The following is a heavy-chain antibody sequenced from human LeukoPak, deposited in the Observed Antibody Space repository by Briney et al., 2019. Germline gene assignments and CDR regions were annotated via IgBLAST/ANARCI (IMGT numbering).Heavy chain of an antibody. Sequence: GGSLRLSCTASGFTFGDHAMSWVRQAPGKGLEWVGFIRSKAYGGTTEYAASVKGRFTISRDDSKSIAYLQMNSLKTEDTAVYYCTRGGGYSGYDYYYYYGMDVWGKGTTVTVSS. CDR1: GFTFGDHA. D-gene: IGHD5-12*01. V-gene: IGHV3-49*04. CDR3: TRGGGYSGYDYYYYYGMDV. CDR2: IRSKAYGGTT. J-gene: IGHJ6*04.